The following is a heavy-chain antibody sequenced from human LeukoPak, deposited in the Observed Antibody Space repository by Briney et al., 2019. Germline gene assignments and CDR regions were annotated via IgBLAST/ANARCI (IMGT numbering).Heavy chain of an antibody. CDR3: ARGLELGYCSGASCYIWFDP. V-gene: IGHV4-34*01. D-gene: IGHD2-2*02. Sequence: PSETLSLTCVVSGGSFSGYYWSWIRQPPGKGLEWIGEINHGGRTNYSPSLKSRVTISVDTFKNQFSLNLSSATAADTAVYYCARGLELGYCSGASCYIWFDPWGQGTLVTVSS. CDR1: GGSFSGYY. J-gene: IGHJ5*02. CDR2: INHGGRT.